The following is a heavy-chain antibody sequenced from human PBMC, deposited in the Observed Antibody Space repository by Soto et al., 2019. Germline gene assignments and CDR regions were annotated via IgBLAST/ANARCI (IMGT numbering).Heavy chain of an antibody. D-gene: IGHD2-2*01. CDR3: ARESPYCSSTSCCFDY. CDR1: GFTFSSYG. J-gene: IGHJ4*02. V-gene: IGHV3-33*08. CDR2: IWYDGSNK. Sequence: GGSLRLSCAASGFTFSSYGMHWVRQAPGKGLEWVAVIWYDGSNKYYADSVKGRFTISRDNSKNTLYLQMNSLRAEDTAVYYCARESPYCSSTSCCFDYWGQGTLVTVSS.